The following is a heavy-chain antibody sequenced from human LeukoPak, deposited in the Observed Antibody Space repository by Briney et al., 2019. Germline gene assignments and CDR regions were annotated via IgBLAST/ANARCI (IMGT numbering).Heavy chain of an antibody. CDR3: AKEIGAARPRYYFDY. D-gene: IGHD6-6*01. CDR2: IRYDGSNK. V-gene: IGHV3-30*02. CDR1: GFSCSSYG. J-gene: IGHJ4*02. Sequence: GGSLRLXCAASGFSCSSYGMHWVRRAPGKGLESVTFIRYDGSNKYYADSVKGRFTISRDNSKNTLYLQMNSLRAEDTAVYYCAKEIGAARPRYYFDYWGQGTLVTVSS.